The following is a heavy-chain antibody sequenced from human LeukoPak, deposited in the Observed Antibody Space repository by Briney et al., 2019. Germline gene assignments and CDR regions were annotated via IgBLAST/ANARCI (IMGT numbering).Heavy chain of an antibody. CDR3: ARGYSSGWYKSTYNWFDP. V-gene: IGHV1-2*06. CDR2: INPNSGGT. J-gene: IGHJ5*02. D-gene: IGHD6-19*01. Sequence: ASVKVSCKASGYTFTGYYMHWVRQAPGQGLEWMGRINPNSGGTNYAQKFQGRVTMTRGTSISTAYMELSRLRSDDTAVYYCARGYSSGWYKSTYNWFDPWGQGTLVTVSS. CDR1: GYTFTGYY.